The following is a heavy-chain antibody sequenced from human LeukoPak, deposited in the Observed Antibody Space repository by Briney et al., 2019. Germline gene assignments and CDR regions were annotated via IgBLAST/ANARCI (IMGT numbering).Heavy chain of an antibody. Sequence: ASVKVSCKASAYPFTTYGISWVRQAPGQGLEWMGWISAYNGNTHYAQKLQGRVTMTTDTSTSTVYMELRSLRSDDTAVYYCARGSPPRRNYDSRGYYSYYFDYWGQGTLVTVSS. CDR2: ISAYNGNT. CDR3: ARGSPPRRNYDSRGYYSYYFDY. V-gene: IGHV1-18*01. J-gene: IGHJ4*02. CDR1: AYPFTTYG. D-gene: IGHD3-22*01.